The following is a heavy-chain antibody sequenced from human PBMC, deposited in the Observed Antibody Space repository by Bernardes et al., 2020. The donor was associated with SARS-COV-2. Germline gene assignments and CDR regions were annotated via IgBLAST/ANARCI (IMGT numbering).Heavy chain of an antibody. CDR3: AASHPYCTNGVCYYYGMDV. V-gene: IGHV1-24*01. Sequence: ASMKVSCKVSGYTLTELSMHWVRQAPGKGLEWMGGFDPEDGETIYAQKFQGRVTMTEDTSTDTAYMELSSLRSEDTAVYYCAASHPYCTNGVCYYYGMDVWGQGTTVTVSS. CDR1: GYTLTELS. D-gene: IGHD2-8*01. J-gene: IGHJ6*02. CDR2: FDPEDGET.